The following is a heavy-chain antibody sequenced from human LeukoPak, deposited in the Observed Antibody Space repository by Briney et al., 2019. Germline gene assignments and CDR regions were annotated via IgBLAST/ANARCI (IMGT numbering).Heavy chain of an antibody. CDR2: IYYSGST. CDR3: ARDLGPIRATTVTLAWYYFDY. Sequence: SQTLSLTCTVSGGSISSGGYYWSWIRQHPGKGLEWIGYIYYSGSTYYNPSLKSRVTISVDTSKNQFSLKLSSVTAADTAVYYCARDLGPIRATTVTLAWYYFDYWGQGTLVTVSS. CDR1: GGSISSGGYY. J-gene: IGHJ4*02. V-gene: IGHV4-31*03. D-gene: IGHD1-26*01.